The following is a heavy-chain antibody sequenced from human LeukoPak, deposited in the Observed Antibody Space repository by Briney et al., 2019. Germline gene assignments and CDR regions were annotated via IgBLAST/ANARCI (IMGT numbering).Heavy chain of an antibody. Sequence: SETLSLTCSVSGYSTSSGFYWGWIRQSPGKGLEWIGSISHSESTYYNPSLKSRVTISVDTSKNQFSLKLSSVTAADTAVYYCARVAARYYFDYWGQGTLVTVSS. CDR1: GYSTSSGFY. CDR3: ARVAARYYFDY. V-gene: IGHV4-38-2*02. J-gene: IGHJ4*02. CDR2: ISHSEST.